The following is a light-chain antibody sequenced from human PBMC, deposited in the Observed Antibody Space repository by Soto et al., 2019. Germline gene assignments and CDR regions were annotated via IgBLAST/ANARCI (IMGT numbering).Light chain of an antibody. CDR3: KQYHSTPRT. V-gene: IGKV4-1*01. J-gene: IGKJ1*01. CDR2: WAS. Sequence: IVITQSPDTLAVSLDEWATTNRKSSQSVLYSSNNKNYQGWYHQRPVQPPELLFYWASTRESGVPDRFSGSGSGTDFTLTISSLQAEDVAVYYCKQYHSTPRTFGQGTKVDIK. CDR1: QSVLYSSNNKNY.